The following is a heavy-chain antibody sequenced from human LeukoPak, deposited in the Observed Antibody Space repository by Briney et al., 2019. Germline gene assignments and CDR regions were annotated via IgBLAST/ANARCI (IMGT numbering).Heavy chain of an antibody. J-gene: IGHJ4*02. CDR1: GFTFDDYA. D-gene: IGHD5-24*01. Sequence: PGGFLRLSCAASGFTFDDYAMHWVRQAPGKGLEWVSLISWDGGSTYYADSVKGRFTISRDNSKNSLYLQMNSLRAEDTALYYCAKDMAAREMATIGLDYWGQGTLATVSS. CDR2: ISWDGGST. V-gene: IGHV3-43D*04. CDR3: AKDMAAREMATIGLDY.